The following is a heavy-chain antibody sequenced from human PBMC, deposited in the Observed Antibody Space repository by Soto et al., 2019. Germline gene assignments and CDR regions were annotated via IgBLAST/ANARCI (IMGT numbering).Heavy chain of an antibody. V-gene: IGHV4-31*03. D-gene: IGHD3-3*01. CDR2: IYYSGST. J-gene: IGHJ2*01. Sequence: QVQLQESGPGLVKPSQTLSLTCTVSGGSISSGGYYWSWIRQHPGKGLEWIGYIYYSGSTYYNPSLKRRVTISVDTSKNQFSLKLSSVTAADTAVYYCARGGITIFGVVIIDWYFDLWGRGTLVTVSS. CDR1: GGSISSGGYY. CDR3: ARGGITIFGVVIIDWYFDL.